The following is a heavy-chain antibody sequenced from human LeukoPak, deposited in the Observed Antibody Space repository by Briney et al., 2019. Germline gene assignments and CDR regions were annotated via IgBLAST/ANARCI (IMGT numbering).Heavy chain of an antibody. Sequence: SETLSLTCTVSGYSINNGYYWGWIRQPPGKGLEWIGSIYHSGSTYYKPSLKSRVTISVDTSKNQFSLKLSSVTAADTAVYYCARAPVLYCSSTSCYGLYYFDYWGQGTLVTVSS. CDR1: GYSINNGYY. CDR3: ARAPVLYCSSTSCYGLYYFDY. J-gene: IGHJ4*02. V-gene: IGHV4-38-2*02. D-gene: IGHD2-2*01. CDR2: IYHSGST.